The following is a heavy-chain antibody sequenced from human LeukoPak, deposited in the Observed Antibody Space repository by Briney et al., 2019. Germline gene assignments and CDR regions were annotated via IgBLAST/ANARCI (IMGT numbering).Heavy chain of an antibody. CDR3: ASATGIDGYTSGYDF. V-gene: IGHV1-8*01. D-gene: IGHD5-18*01. J-gene: IGHJ4*02. CDR1: GYTFTSYD. Sequence: ASVKVSCKASGYTFTSYDINWVRQAPGQGLEWMGWMNPNSGNTGYAQKFQGGVTMTRNTSINTAYMELSSLRSEDTAVHYCASATGIDGYTSGYDFWGQGTLVTVSS. CDR2: MNPNSGNT.